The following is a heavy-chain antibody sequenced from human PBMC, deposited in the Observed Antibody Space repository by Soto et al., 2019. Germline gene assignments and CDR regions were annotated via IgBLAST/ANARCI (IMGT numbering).Heavy chain of an antibody. D-gene: IGHD3-3*01. CDR2: ISSSGSTI. Sequence: GGSLRLSCAASGFTFSSYEMNWVRQAPGKGLEWVSYISSSGSTIYYADSVKGRFTISRDNAKNSLYLQMNSLRAEDTAVYYCARDKAIGDFWSGYYNWFDPWGQGTLVTVSS. CDR3: ARDKAIGDFWSGYYNWFDP. CDR1: GFTFSSYE. J-gene: IGHJ5*02. V-gene: IGHV3-48*03.